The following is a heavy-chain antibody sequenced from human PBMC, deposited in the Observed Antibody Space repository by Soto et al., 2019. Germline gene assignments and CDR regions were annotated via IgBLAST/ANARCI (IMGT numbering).Heavy chain of an antibody. CDR1: GFTFSNYW. V-gene: IGHV3-74*01. Sequence: EVQLVESGGGLVQPGGSLRLSCAASGFTFSNYWMHWVRQAPGKGLMWVSRINSDESSTYYADSVKGRFTISRDNAKNTLYRQMNNLRAEDTAVYYCARSDWFDPWGQGTLVTVSS. CDR3: ARSDWFDP. J-gene: IGHJ5*02. CDR2: INSDESST.